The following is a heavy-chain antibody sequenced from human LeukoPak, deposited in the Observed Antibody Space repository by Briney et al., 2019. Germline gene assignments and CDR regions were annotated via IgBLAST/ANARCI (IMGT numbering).Heavy chain of an antibody. Sequence: AASVKVSCKASGYTFTSYGISWVRQAPGQGLEWMGWISAYNGDTKFAQKFQGRVTMTTDISTSTVYMDLRSLKSDDTAVYYCARELNGYDIAFDFWGQGTLVTVSS. D-gene: IGHD5-12*01. CDR1: GYTFTSYG. V-gene: IGHV1-18*01. J-gene: IGHJ4*02. CDR3: ARELNGYDIAFDF. CDR2: ISAYNGDT.